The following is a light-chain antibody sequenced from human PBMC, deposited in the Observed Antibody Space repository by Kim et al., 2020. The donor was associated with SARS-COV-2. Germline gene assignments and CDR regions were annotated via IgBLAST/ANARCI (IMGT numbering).Light chain of an antibody. CDR2: RSN. J-gene: IGLJ2*01. Sequence: GQTVTVPCSGGRSNIGSNHVYWSQQFPGTAPKLLIYRSNQRPSGVPDRFSGSPSGTSASPAISGLRSEDEADYYCAAWDDSLRGVVFGGGTQLTVL. CDR3: AAWDDSLRGVV. CDR1: RSNIGSNH. V-gene: IGLV1-47*01.